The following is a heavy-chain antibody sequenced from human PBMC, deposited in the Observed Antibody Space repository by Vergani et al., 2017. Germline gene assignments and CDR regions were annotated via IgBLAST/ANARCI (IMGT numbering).Heavy chain of an antibody. CDR2: INPNSGGT. Sequence: QVQLVQSGAEVQKPGASVKVSCKASGYTFTGYYMHWVRQAPGQGLEWMGWINPNSGGTNYAQKFQGRVTMTRDTSISTAYMELSRLRSDDTAVYYCARGPMVRGVSSGGNWFDPWGQGTLVTVSS. CDR3: ARGPMVRGVSSGGNWFDP. CDR1: GYTFTGYY. V-gene: IGHV1-2*02. J-gene: IGHJ5*02. D-gene: IGHD3-10*01.